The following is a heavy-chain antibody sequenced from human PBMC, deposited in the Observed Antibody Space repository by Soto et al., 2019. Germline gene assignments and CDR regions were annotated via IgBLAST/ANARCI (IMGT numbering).Heavy chain of an antibody. V-gene: IGHV4-34*12. CDR1: GAYLGGFH. Sequence: QVRLEQWGAGLLKPSETLSLTCAIYGAYLGGFHWTWLRQAPGKGLEWIGELIHGGSTNYNPSLKGRVSFSLDTSKNQFSLHLMSVTAADTAVYYCARSPLGYDYVRQTWREVGDSFDIWGRGTLVTVSS. CDR2: LIHGGST. J-gene: IGHJ3*02. D-gene: IGHD3-16*01. CDR3: ARSPLGYDYVRQTWREVGDSFDI.